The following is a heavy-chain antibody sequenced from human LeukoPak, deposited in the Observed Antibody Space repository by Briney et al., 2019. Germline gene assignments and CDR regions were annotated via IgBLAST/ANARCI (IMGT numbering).Heavy chain of an antibody. V-gene: IGHV4-34*01. CDR3: ARSQVVRGVIRFDY. J-gene: IGHJ4*02. CDR2: INHSGST. D-gene: IGHD3-10*01. CDR1: GGSFSGYY. Sequence: SETLPLTCAVYGGSFSGYYWSWIRQPPGKGLEWIGEINHSGSTNYNPSLKSRVTISVDTSKNQFSLKLSSVTAADTAVYYCARSQVVRGVIRFDYWGQGTLVTVSS.